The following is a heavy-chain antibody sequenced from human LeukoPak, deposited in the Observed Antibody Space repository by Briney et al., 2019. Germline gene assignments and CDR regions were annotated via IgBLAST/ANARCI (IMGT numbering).Heavy chain of an antibody. CDR2: INHSGST. CDR1: GGSFSGYY. CDR3: ASAAPYFDY. J-gene: IGHJ4*02. Sequence: SETLSVTCAVYGGSFSGYYWSWIRQPPGKGLEWIGEINHSGSTNYNPSLKSRVTISVDTSKNQFSLKLSSVTAADTAVYYCASAAPYFDYWGQGTLVTVSS. V-gene: IGHV4-34*01.